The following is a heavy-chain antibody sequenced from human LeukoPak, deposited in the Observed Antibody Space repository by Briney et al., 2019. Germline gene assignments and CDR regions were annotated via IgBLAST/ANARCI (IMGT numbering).Heavy chain of an antibody. V-gene: IGHV4-4*07. CDR1: GGSISSYY. CDR2: IYTSGST. CDR3: ARDRGLGAHNWFDP. D-gene: IGHD1-26*01. J-gene: IGHJ5*02. Sequence: SETLSLTCTVSGGSISSYYWSWIRQPAGQGLERIGRIYTSGSTNYNPSLKSRVTMSVDTSKNQFSLKLSSVTAADTAVYYCARDRGLGAHNWFDPWGQGTLVTVSS.